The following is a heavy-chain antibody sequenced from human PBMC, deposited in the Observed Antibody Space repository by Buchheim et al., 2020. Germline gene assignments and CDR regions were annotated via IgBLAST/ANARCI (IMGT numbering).Heavy chain of an antibody. D-gene: IGHD2-2*01. CDR3: ARILSSSRYYYYGMDV. Sequence: QVTLRESGPALVKPTQTLTLTCTFSGFSLSTSGMCVSWIRQPPGKALEWLARIDWDDDKYYSTSLKTRLTISKDTSNNQVGLTMTNMDPVDTATYYCARILSSSRYYYYGMDVWGKGTT. J-gene: IGHJ6*04. CDR1: GFSLSTSGMC. V-gene: IGHV2-70*15. CDR2: IDWDDDK.